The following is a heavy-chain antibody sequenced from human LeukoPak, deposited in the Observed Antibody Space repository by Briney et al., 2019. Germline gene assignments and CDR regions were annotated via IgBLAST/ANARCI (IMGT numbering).Heavy chain of an antibody. D-gene: IGHD6-19*01. CDR2: ITPLFGTA. Sequence: ASVKVSCKASGGTFSKYSISWVRQRPGQGLEWMGGITPLFGTANYAQKFQGRVTITADESASTAYMELSSLRSEDTAVYYCARRAVAGSFDWGQGTLVTVSS. V-gene: IGHV1-69*13. CDR3: ARRAVAGSFD. CDR1: GGTFSKYS. J-gene: IGHJ4*02.